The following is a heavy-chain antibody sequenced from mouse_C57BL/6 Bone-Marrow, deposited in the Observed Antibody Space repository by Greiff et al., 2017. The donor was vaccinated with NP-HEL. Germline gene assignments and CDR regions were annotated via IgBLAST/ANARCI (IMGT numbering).Heavy chain of an antibody. J-gene: IGHJ1*03. CDR3: ARTGGYDYDERYFDV. Sequence: QVQLKESGAELARPGASVKLSCKASGYTFTSYGISWVKQRTGQGLEWIGEIYPRSGNTYYNEKFKGKATLTADKSSSTAYMELRSLTSEDSAVYFCARTGGYDYDERYFDVWGTGTTVTVSS. CDR2: IYPRSGNT. V-gene: IGHV1-81*01. CDR1: GYTFTSYG. D-gene: IGHD2-4*01.